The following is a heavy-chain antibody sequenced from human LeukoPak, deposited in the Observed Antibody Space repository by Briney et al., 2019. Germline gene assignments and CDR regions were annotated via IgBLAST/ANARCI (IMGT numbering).Heavy chain of an antibody. Sequence: PSQTLSLTCTASGVSIISDDFYWGWVRQPPGKGLDWVGSIFYSGNTYYNSSLKSRVTISVDKSKNQFSLILTSVTAADTAVYYCARDCCGYRSWFAPGSQGTLVTVS. D-gene: IGHD6-25*01. V-gene: IGHV4-39*07. CDR3: ARDCCGYRSWFAP. J-gene: IGHJ5*02. CDR1: GVSIISDDFY. CDR2: IFYSGNT.